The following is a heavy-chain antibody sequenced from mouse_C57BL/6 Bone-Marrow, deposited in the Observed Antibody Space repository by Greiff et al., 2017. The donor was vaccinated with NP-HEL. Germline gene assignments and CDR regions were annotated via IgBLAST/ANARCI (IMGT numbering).Heavy chain of an antibody. Sequence: EVQLQQSGPELVKPGASVKIPCKASGYTFTDYNMDWVKQSHGKSLEWIGDNNPNNGGTIYNQKFKGKATLTVDKSSSTAYMQLSSLTSEDAAVYYCASNYAPYYFDYWGKGTTLTVSS. CDR3: ASNYAPYYFDY. CDR2: NNPNNGGT. V-gene: IGHV1-18*01. CDR1: GYTFTDYN. J-gene: IGHJ2*01. D-gene: IGHD2-1*01.